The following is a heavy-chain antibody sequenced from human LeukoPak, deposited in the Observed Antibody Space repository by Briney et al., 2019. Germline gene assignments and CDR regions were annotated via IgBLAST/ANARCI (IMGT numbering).Heavy chain of an antibody. Sequence: PGGSLRLSCAASGFSFSTYAMHWVRQASGKGLEWVAVISHDGNNRYYADSVKGRFTVSRDNSKNTLHLQMYSLRAEDTAVCYCARPYCSSSSCYDVYYYYYMDVWGKGTTVTV. V-gene: IGHV3-30*04. CDR1: GFSFSTYA. J-gene: IGHJ6*03. CDR3: ARPYCSSSSCYDVYYYYYMDV. CDR2: ISHDGNNR. D-gene: IGHD2-2*01.